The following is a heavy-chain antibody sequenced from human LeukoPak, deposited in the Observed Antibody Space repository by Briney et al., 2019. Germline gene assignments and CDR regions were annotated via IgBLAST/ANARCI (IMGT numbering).Heavy chain of an antibody. Sequence: ASVKLSCNSSGHPYTRYDLNWVRQATGQGVEWMVCMNPNSGNTGYAQKLQHRVTMTRNTSISTAYIELSSLSSEDTAVYYCARTYYDILTGYSSRYYYYYMDVWGKGTTVTISS. CDR2: MNPNSGNT. J-gene: IGHJ6*03. CDR1: GHPYTRYD. D-gene: IGHD3-9*01. CDR3: ARTYYDILTGYSSRYYYYYMDV. V-gene: IGHV1-8*01.